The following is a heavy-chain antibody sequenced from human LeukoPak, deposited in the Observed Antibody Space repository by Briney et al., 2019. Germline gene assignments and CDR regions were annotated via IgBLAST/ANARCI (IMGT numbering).Heavy chain of an antibody. V-gene: IGHV1-8*01. CDR2: MNPNSGNT. D-gene: IGHD2-21*02. J-gene: IGHJ3*02. CDR3: ASSCGGDCYYRAFDI. CDR1: GYTFTSYD. Sequence: ASVKVSCKASGYTFTSYDINWVRQATGQGLEWMGWMNPNSGNTGHAQKFQGRVTMTRNTSISTAYMELSSLRSEDTAVYYCASSCGGDCYYRAFDIWGQGTMVTVSS.